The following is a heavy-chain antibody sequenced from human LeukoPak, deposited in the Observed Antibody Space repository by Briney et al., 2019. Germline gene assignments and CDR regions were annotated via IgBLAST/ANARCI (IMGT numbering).Heavy chain of an antibody. J-gene: IGHJ1*01. CDR1: GYTFTSYY. CDR3: ARDFYYDSSGYSEYFQH. V-gene: IGHV1-46*01. Sequence: ASVKVSCKASGYTFTSYYMHWVRRAPGQGLEWMGIINPSGGSTSYAQKFQGRVTMTRDTSTSTVYMELSSLRSEDTAVYYCARDFYYDSSGYSEYFQHWGQGTLVTVSS. CDR2: INPSGGST. D-gene: IGHD3-22*01.